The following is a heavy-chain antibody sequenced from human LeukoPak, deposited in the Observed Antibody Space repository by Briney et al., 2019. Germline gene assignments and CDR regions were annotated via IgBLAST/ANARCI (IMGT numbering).Heavy chain of an antibody. Sequence: ASVKVSCKPSGYTFIDYYLHWVRQAPGQGPEWMGWINPNSGGATYAQNFQGRVTMTRDTSISAANMELNRQTSDDTAVYYCARPGAVWNFDYWGQGTLVTVSS. D-gene: IGHD1-26*01. CDR3: ARPGAVWNFDY. J-gene: IGHJ4*02. CDR1: GYTFIDYY. V-gene: IGHV1-2*02. CDR2: INPNSGGA.